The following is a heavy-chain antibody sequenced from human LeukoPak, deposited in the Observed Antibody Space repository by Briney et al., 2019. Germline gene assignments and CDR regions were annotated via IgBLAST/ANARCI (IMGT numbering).Heavy chain of an antibody. CDR1: GGSISSSSSNC. D-gene: IGHD4-23*01. V-gene: IGHV4-4*02. CDR3: ARNGGNSDFDY. J-gene: IGHJ4*02. CDR2: IYHSGAT. Sequence: SETLSLTCAVSGGSISSSSSNCWTWVRQPPGKGLEWIGGIYHSGATNYNPSLKSRVTMLLDKSKNQFSLKLNSVTAADTAVYYCARNGGNSDFDYWGQGTLVTVSS.